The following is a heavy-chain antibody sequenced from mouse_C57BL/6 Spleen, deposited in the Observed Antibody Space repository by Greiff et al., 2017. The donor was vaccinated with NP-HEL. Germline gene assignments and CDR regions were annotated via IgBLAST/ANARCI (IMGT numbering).Heavy chain of an antibody. V-gene: IGHV1-19*01. D-gene: IGHD2-1*01. CDR1: GYTFTDSY. CDR3: ARAGGYGNYGYFDV. CDR2: INPYNGGT. Sequence: VQLQQSGPVLVKPGASVKMSCKASGYTFTDSYMNWVKQSHGKSLEWIGVINPYNGGTSYNQKFKGKATLTVDKSSSTAYIELNSLTSEDSAVYYCARAGGYGNYGYFDVWGTGTTVTVSS. J-gene: IGHJ1*03.